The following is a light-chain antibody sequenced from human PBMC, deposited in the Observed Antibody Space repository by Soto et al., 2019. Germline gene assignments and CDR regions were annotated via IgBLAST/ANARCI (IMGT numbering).Light chain of an antibody. CDR3: QQCGSLPGT. Sequence: ETVLTQSPGTLSLSPGERATLSCRASQTVNGNSLGWYQQKPGQAPRLLIYDTSSRATGIPDRFSGSGSGTDVTLTISRLEPEDFAVYYCQQCGSLPGTFGQGTRV. CDR1: QTVNGNS. CDR2: DTS. V-gene: IGKV3-20*01. J-gene: IGKJ1*01.